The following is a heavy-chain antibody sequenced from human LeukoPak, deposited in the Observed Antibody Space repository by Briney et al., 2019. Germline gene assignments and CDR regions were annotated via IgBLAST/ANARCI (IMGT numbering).Heavy chain of an antibody. V-gene: IGHV4-59*08. CDR3: ARRVHNRGLYDLGAFDI. CDR2: SYYTGDS. J-gene: IGHJ3*02. CDR1: GGSISSSY. Sequence: KSSKTLSLTCSVSGGSISSSYWSWIRQPPGRGLEWIGYSYYTGDSNYSPSLKSRVTISFATSKNQFSLRLRSVTATDTAVYYCARRVHNRGLYDLGAFDIWGQGTMVTVSS. D-gene: IGHD2-8*01.